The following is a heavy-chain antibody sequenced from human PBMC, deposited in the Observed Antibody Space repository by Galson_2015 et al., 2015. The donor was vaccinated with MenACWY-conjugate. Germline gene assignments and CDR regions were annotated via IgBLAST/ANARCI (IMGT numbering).Heavy chain of an antibody. D-gene: IGHD4-17*01. CDR2: IIPILGIA. CDR3: ATPNGERSPDSWFDP. CDR1: GGTFSSYA. J-gene: IGHJ5*02. Sequence: SVKVSCKASGGTFSSYAISWVRQAPGQGLEWMGRIIPILGIANYAQKFQGRVTITADKSTSTAYMELSSLRSEDTAVYYCATPNGERSPDSWFDPWGQGTLVTVSS. V-gene: IGHV1-69*04.